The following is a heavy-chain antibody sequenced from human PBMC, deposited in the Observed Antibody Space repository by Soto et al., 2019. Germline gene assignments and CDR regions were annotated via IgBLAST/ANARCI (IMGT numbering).Heavy chain of an antibody. Sequence: EVQLVESGGGLVQPGGSLRLPCAASGFTFSSHDMHWVRQVTGKGVEWVSGIDSAGDAKYPASVKGRFTISRENAKNSLYLQMNSLRAEDTAMYYCTRGGIWGVSWNWFDTWGQGTLVTVSS. CDR1: GFTFSSHD. J-gene: IGHJ5*02. V-gene: IGHV3-13*01. CDR3: TRGGIWGVSWNWFDT. D-gene: IGHD3-10*01. CDR2: IDSAGDA.